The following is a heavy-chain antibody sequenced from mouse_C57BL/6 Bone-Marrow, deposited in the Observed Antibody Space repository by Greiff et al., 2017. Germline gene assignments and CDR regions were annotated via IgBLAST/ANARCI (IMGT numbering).Heavy chain of an antibody. J-gene: IGHJ2*01. CDR2: IDPEDGET. D-gene: IGHD1-1*01. CDR3: ALITTVVAPYYFDY. CDR1: GFNIKDYY. V-gene: IGHV14-2*01. Sequence: EVMLVESGAELVKPGASVKLSCTASGFNIKDYYMHWVKQRTEQGLEWIGRIDPEDGETKYAPKFQGKATITADTSSNTAYLQLSSLTSEDTAVYYCALITTVVAPYYFDYWGKGTTLTVSS.